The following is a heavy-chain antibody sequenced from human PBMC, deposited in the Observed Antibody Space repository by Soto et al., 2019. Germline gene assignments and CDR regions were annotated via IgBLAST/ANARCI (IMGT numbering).Heavy chain of an antibody. CDR1: GGSISSSNW. CDR3: AREQGRYYDEGGY. V-gene: IGHV4-4*02. Sequence: QVQLQESGPGLVKPSGTLSLTCAVSGGSISSSNWWSWVRQPPGKGLEWIGEIYHSGSTNYNPSLKRRVTISEDKSKNQFSLQLSSVTAADTAGYYCAREQGRYYDEGGYWGQGTLVTVSS. CDR2: IYHSGST. D-gene: IGHD3-22*01. J-gene: IGHJ4*02.